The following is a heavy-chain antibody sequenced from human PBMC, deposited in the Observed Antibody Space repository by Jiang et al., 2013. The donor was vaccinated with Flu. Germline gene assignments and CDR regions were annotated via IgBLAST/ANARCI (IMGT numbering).Heavy chain of an antibody. J-gene: IGHJ4*02. V-gene: IGHV3-23*01. CDR2: ISGGGDGT. CDR1: GFTFSSYA. CDR3: AKLTDYFDSSGNFHY. D-gene: IGHD3-22*01. Sequence: VQLLESGGGLVQPGGSLRLSCAASGFTFSSYAMSWVRQAPGKGLEWVSGISGGGDGTYYADSVRGRFTISRDNAKNTVFLQMNTLRAEDTAVYYCAKLTDYFDSSGNFHYWGQGTLVTVSS.